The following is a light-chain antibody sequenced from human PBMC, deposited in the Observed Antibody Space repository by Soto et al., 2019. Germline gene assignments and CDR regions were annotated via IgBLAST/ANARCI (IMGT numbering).Light chain of an antibody. V-gene: IGKV1-6*01. CDR1: QGIRSA. CDR3: LLDYAYFWA. CDR2: AAS. J-gene: IGKJ1*01. Sequence: AIQLTQSPSSLSASVGDRVTITCRASQGIRSALGWYQQKPGKVPKLLIYAASTLQSGVPSRFSGSGFGTDFTLTINSLQPEDFATYYCLLDYAYFWAFGQGTKV.